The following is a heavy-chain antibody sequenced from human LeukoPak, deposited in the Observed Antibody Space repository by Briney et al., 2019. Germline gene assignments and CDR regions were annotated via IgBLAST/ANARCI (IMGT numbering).Heavy chain of an antibody. CDR2: IRPDGDGK. D-gene: IGHD2-2*01. V-gene: IGHV3-7*01. Sequence: PGGSLRLSCAVSGFMFRDDWMAWVRQAPGKGLEWVANIRPDGDGKYYVESVRGRFTISRDNAQNSLSLQMDSLRVEDSAVYHCGRWGITAALDRWGQGTLVSVSS. CDR3: GRWGITAALDR. CDR1: GFMFRDDW. J-gene: IGHJ5*02.